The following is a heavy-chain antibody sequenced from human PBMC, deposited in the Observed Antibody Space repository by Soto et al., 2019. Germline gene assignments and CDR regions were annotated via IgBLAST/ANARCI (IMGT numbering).Heavy chain of an antibody. CDR2: ISYDGSNK. V-gene: IGHV3-30*18. D-gene: IGHD6-25*01. CDR3: AKDPVRPGRAYGMDV. Sequence: QVQLVESGGGVVQPGRSLRLSCAASGFTFSSYGMHWVRQAPGKGLEWVAVISYDGSNKYYADSVKGRFTISRDNSKNTRNRQVNSLRAEDTAVYYCAKDPVRPGRAYGMDVWGQGTTVTVSS. J-gene: IGHJ6*02. CDR1: GFTFSSYG.